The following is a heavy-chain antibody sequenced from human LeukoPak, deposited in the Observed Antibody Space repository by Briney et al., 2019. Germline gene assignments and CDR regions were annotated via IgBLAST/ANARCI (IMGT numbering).Heavy chain of an antibody. CDR2: IYTGGST. V-gene: IGHV3-66*01. J-gene: IGHJ4*02. Sequence: PGGSLRLSCAASGFTVSSNYMSWVRQAPGKGLEWVSVIYTGGSTYYADSVKGRFTISRDNSKNTLYLQMNSLRAEDTAVYYCAGEVGSGSYYFDYWGQGTLVTVSS. CDR3: AGEVGSGSYYFDY. D-gene: IGHD1-26*01. CDR1: GFTVSSNY.